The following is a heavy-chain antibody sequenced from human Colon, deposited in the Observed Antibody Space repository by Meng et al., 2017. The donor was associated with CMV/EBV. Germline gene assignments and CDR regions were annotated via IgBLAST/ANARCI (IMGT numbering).Heavy chain of an antibody. CDR1: GYTFTDYD. CDR2: VRPKSGDT. V-gene: IGHV1-8*03. CDR3: AKCAYYDFWSGYAAFDC. D-gene: IGHD3-3*01. Sequence: ASVKVSCKASGYTFTDYDIHWVRQAPGQGLEWMGWVRPKSGDTAYAKKFQGRVTFTRDTSINTAYMELKSLRSDDTAVYYCAKCAYYDFWSGYAAFDCWGHGTLVTVSS. J-gene: IGHJ4*01.